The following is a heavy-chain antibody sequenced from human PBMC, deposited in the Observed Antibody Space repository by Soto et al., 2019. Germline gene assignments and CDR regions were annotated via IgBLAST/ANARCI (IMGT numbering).Heavy chain of an antibody. J-gene: IGHJ6*02. D-gene: IGHD6-13*01. CDR3: ARTRYSSSWYSTPYYYCGMDV. V-gene: IGHV1-69*01. Sequence: QVQLVQSGAEVKKPGSSVKVSCKASGGTFSSYAISWVRQAPGQALEWMGGIIPIFGTANYAQKCQGRVTITAYESTSTAYMELRSLRSEDTAVYYCARTRYSSSWYSTPYYYCGMDVWGQGTTDTVSS. CDR2: IIPIFGTA. CDR1: GGTFSSYA.